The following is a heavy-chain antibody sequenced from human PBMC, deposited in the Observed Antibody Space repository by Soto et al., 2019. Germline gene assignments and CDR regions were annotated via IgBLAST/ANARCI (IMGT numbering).Heavy chain of an antibody. CDR3: VKDLVFEWFPLSVSMDV. CDR2: ISSNGGST. CDR1: GFTFSSYA. Sequence: GGSLRLSCSASGFTFSSYAMHWVRQAPGKGLEYVSAISSNGGSTYYADSVKGRFTISRDNSKNTLYLQMSSLRAEDTAVYYCVKDLVFEWFPLSVSMDVWGQGTTVTVSS. D-gene: IGHD3-9*01. V-gene: IGHV3-64D*08. J-gene: IGHJ6*02.